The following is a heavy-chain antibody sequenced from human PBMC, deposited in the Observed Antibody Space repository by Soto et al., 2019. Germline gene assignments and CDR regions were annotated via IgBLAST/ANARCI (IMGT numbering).Heavy chain of an antibody. V-gene: IGHV4-34*01. J-gene: IGHJ4*02. CDR3: ARAPKVSGSAQTRPDF. CDR2: ISPSGTT. D-gene: IGHD6-6*01. CDR1: SGSLSGYY. Sequence: ETLSLTCSLYSGSLSGYYWSWIRQPPGKGLEWIGEISPSGTTNYSPSLKSRVSISVDTSKNQFSLNLTSLTAADTAVYYCARAPKVSGSAQTRPDFWGQGSLVTVSS.